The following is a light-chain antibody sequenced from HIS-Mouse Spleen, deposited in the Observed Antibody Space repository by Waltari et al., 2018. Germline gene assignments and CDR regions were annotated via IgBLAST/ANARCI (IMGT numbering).Light chain of an antibody. CDR1: ASPKQY. V-gene: IGLV3-25*03. Sequence: SYELTQPPSVSVSPGQTARITCSGVASPKQYADGYQQQPGQAPVLVIYKDSERPSGIPERFSGSSSGTTFTLTISGVQAEDEADYYCQSADSSGTYVVFGGGTKLTVL. CDR2: KDS. J-gene: IGLJ2*01. CDR3: QSADSSGTYVV.